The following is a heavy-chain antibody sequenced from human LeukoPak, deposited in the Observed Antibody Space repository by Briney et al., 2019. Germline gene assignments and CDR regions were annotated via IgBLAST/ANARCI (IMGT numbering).Heavy chain of an antibody. J-gene: IGHJ1*01. V-gene: IGHV3-23*01. CDR3: ARGGYYDSSGYYYVGYFHH. CDR2: VSGSGGST. CDR1: GFTFSSYA. D-gene: IGHD3-22*01. Sequence: PGGSLRLSCAASGFTFSSYAMSWVRQAPGKGLEWVSAVSGSGGSTYYADSVKGRFTISRDNSKNTLYLQMNSLRAEDTAVYYCARGGYYDSSGYYYVGYFHHWGQGTLVTVSS.